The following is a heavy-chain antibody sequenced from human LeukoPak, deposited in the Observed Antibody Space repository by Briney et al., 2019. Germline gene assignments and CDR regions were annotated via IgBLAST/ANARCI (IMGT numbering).Heavy chain of an antibody. V-gene: IGHV1-46*01. Sequence: ASVKVSCKASGYTFTSYYMHWGRQAPGQGLEGMGIINPSGGSTSYAQKFQGRVTMTRDTSTSTVYMELSSLRSEDTAVYYCARDQRVAFGWFDPWGQGTLVTVSS. CDR2: INPSGGST. CDR3: ARDQRVAFGWFDP. D-gene: IGHD2-15*01. J-gene: IGHJ5*02. CDR1: GYTFTSYY.